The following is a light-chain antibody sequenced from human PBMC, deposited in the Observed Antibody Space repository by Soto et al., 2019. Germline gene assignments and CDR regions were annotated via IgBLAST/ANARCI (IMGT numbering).Light chain of an antibody. V-gene: IGKV4-1*01. J-gene: IGKJ2*01. CDR2: WAS. CDR3: QQYSSPPYT. CDR1: QTVLYSSNNKNY. Sequence: DIVMTQSPDSLAVSLGERATINCKSSQTVLYSSNNKNYLVWYQQKPGQPPKLLISWASTRESGVPDRFSGSGSGTDFTLTISSLQAEDVAVYYCQQYSSPPYTFGQGTKLEIK.